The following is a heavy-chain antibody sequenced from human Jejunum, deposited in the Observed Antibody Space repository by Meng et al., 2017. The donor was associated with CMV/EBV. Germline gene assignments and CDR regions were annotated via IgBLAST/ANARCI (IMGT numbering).Heavy chain of an antibody. V-gene: IGHV4-39*07. CDR3: ARMTYSSSPVD. D-gene: IGHD6-6*01. Sequence: QLHVEGPGPGLVKPSETLSLTCCVSGDSISGSTYSWGWIRQPPGKGLEWIGNIYYSGSTYYTPSLKSRVSISVDTSTNQFSLRLSSMTAADTAVYYCARMTYSSSPVDWGQGTLVTVSS. CDR2: IYYSGST. J-gene: IGHJ4*02. CDR1: GDSISGSTYS.